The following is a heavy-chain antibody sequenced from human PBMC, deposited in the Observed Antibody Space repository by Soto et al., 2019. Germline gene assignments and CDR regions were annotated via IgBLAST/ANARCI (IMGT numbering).Heavy chain of an antibody. Sequence: SETLSLTCAVYGGSFSGYYWSWIRQPPGKGLEWIGEINHSGSTNYNPSLKSRVTISVDTSKNQFSLKLSSVTAADTAVYYCARGDSSSWYSRNWFDPWGQGTLVTVSS. CDR3: ARGDSSSWYSRNWFDP. CDR2: INHSGST. CDR1: GGSFSGYY. D-gene: IGHD6-13*01. J-gene: IGHJ5*02. V-gene: IGHV4-34*01.